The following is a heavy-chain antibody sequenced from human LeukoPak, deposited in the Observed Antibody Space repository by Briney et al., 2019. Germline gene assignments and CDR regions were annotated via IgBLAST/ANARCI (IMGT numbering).Heavy chain of an antibody. V-gene: IGHV5-51*01. CDR1: GYSVTSYW. CDR2: IYPGDSDT. J-gene: IGHJ6*02. CDR3: ARHRVDSSSPRGMDV. Sequence: GESLKISCKGSGYSVTSYWIGWVRQMPGKGMGWRGIIYPGDSDTRHSPSFQGQVTISADKSISTAYLQWSSLKASDTAMYYCARHRVDSSSPRGMDVWGQGTTVTVSS. D-gene: IGHD6-13*01.